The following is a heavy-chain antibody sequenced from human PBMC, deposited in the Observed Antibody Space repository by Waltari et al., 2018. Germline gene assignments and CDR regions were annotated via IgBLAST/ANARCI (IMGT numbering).Heavy chain of an antibody. D-gene: IGHD5-18*01. CDR2: IYSGGST. J-gene: IGHJ6*02. V-gene: IGHV3-53*01. CDR3: ARGYSYAQRKYYYGMDV. CDR1: GVTGGSNS. Sequence: EVQLVESGGGLIQPGGSLRLSCAASGVTGGSNSMSWVRQAPGKGLEWVSVIYSGGSTYYADSVKGRFTISRDNSKNTLYLQMNSLRAEDTAVYYCARGYSYAQRKYYYGMDVWGQGTTVTVSS.